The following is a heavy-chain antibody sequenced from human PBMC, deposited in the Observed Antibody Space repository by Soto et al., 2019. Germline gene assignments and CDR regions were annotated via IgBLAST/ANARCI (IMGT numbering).Heavy chain of an antibody. CDR3: ARDRYYDFWSGYYPRFDY. CDR2: ISSSGSTI. Sequence: GGSLRLSCAASGFTFSSYEMNWVRQAPGKGLEWVSYISSSGSTIYYADSVKGRFTISRDNAKNSLYLQMNSLRAEDTAVYYCARDRYYDFWSGYYPRFDYWGQGTLVTVSS. CDR1: GFTFSSYE. V-gene: IGHV3-48*03. J-gene: IGHJ4*02. D-gene: IGHD3-3*01.